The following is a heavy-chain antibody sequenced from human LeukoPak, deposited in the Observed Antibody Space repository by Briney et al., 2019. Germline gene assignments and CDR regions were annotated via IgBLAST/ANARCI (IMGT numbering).Heavy chain of an antibody. CDR2: ISHTGRT. Sequence: SETLSLTCGVSGVSFSGYYLSWIRQAPGKGPEWISEISHTGRTTYNPSLKSRVTISLDTFKNQFSLKVTFVSAADAAVYYCTTTSPGIHLDFWGQGTLVTVSS. CDR1: GVSFSGYY. J-gene: IGHJ4*02. V-gene: IGHV4-34*01. CDR3: TTTSPGIHLDF. D-gene: IGHD1-26*01.